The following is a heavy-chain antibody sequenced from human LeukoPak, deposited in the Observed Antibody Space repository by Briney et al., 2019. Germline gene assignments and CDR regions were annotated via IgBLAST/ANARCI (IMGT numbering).Heavy chain of an antibody. Sequence: GGPLKISGKGSGYSFTSYWIGWVRQMPGKGLEWMGIIYPGDSDTRYSPSFQGQVTISVDKSISTAYLQWSSLKASDTAMYYCARLSRYSSGWYEGALGYWGQGTLVTVSS. D-gene: IGHD6-19*01. CDR2: IYPGDSDT. CDR1: GYSFTSYW. CDR3: ARLSRYSSGWYEGALGY. J-gene: IGHJ4*02. V-gene: IGHV5-51*01.